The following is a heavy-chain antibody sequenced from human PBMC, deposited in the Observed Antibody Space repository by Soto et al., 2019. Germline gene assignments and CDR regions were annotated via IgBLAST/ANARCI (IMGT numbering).Heavy chain of an antibody. Sequence: SVKVSCKASGGTFSSYAISWVRQAPGQGLEWMGGIIPIFGTADYAQKFQGRVTITADESTSTAYMELSSLRSEDTAVYYCARGGIVVVPAAIRSYYYYYGMDVWGQGTTVTVS. CDR2: IIPIFGTA. V-gene: IGHV1-69*13. D-gene: IGHD2-2*01. J-gene: IGHJ6*02. CDR3: ARGGIVVVPAAIRSYYYYYGMDV. CDR1: GGTFSSYA.